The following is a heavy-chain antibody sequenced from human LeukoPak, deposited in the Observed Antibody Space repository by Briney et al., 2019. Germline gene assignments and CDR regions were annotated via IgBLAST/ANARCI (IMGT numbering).Heavy chain of an antibody. CDR1: GFTFSSYA. V-gene: IGHV3-23*01. D-gene: IGHD3-22*01. CDR3: ARMRTYYYDSSGYSSFDY. J-gene: IGHJ4*02. Sequence: PGGSLRLSCAASGFTFSSYAMSWVRQAPGKGLEWVSAISGSGGSTYYADSVKGRFTISRDNAKNSLYLQMNSLRAEDTAVYYCARMRTYYYDSSGYSSFDYWGQGTLVTVSS. CDR2: ISGSGGST.